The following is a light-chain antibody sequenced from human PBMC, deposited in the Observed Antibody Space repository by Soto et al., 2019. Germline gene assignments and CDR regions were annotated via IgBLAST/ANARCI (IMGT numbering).Light chain of an antibody. V-gene: IGLV1-47*01. CDR3: AAWDDSLRGGV. CDR2: RND. Sequence: QSVLTQPPSVSGTPGQRVTISCSGSCFNIGGNYVYWYQQLPGTAPKVLIYRNDQRPSGVPDRFSASKSGTSASLAISGLRAEDEADYYCAAWDDSLRGGVFGGGTKVTVL. J-gene: IGLJ2*01. CDR1: CFNIGGNY.